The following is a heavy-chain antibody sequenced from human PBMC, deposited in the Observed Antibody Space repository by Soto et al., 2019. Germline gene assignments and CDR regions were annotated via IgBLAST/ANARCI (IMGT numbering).Heavy chain of an antibody. D-gene: IGHD3-3*01. CDR1: GFTFSSYA. Sequence: PGGSLRLSCAASGFTFSSYAMSWVRQAPGKGLEWVSAISGSGGSTYYADSVKGRFTISRDNSKNTLYLQMNSLRAEDTAVYYCAKDNGAITIFGVVIGGHYYYYGMDVGGQGTTVTVSS. J-gene: IGHJ6*02. V-gene: IGHV3-23*01. CDR3: AKDNGAITIFGVVIGGHYYYYGMDV. CDR2: ISGSGGST.